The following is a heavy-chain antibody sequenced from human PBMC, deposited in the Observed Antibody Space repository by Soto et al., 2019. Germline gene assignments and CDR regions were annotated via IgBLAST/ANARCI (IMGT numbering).Heavy chain of an antibody. Sequence: VGSLRLSCAAYGFTFSSDAMHWVRQAPGKGLEWVAFIPYDGSYEYYADSVKGRFTISRDNAKNSLYLQMNSLRDEDTAVYYCVSLFGSSGDQYAYSGQGTLVTVSS. CDR2: IPYDGSYE. D-gene: IGHD2-15*01. V-gene: IGHV3-30-3*01. J-gene: IGHJ4*02. CDR1: GFTFSSDA. CDR3: VSLFGSSGDQYAY.